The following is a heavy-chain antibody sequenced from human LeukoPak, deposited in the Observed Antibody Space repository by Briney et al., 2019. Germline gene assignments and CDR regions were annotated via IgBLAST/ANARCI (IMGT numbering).Heavy chain of an antibody. D-gene: IGHD1-26*01. Sequence: PGGSLRLSCAASGFTFSSYWMSWVRQAPGKGLEWVSFISSSSSYIYYADSLKGRFTISRDNSKNTLYLQMNSLRAEDTAVYYCARTKIYSGSYYRRVTDNWFDPWGRGTLVTVSS. CDR2: ISSSSSYI. CDR1: GFTFSSYW. J-gene: IGHJ5*02. V-gene: IGHV3-21*01. CDR3: ARTKIYSGSYYRRVTDNWFDP.